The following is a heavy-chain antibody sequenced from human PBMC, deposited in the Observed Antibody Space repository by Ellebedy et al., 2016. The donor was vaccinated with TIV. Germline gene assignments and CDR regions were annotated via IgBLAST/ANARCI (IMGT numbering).Heavy chain of an antibody. CDR1: GFTFSSYA. V-gene: IGHV3-23*01. Sequence: PGGSLRLSCAASGFTFSSYAMSRVRQAPGKGLEWVSGISGFEQTTHYADSVEGRFAISRDNSKNTLYLQMNSLRAEDTAVNYCGRLLGEMGYYYGMDVWGQGTTVTVSS. J-gene: IGHJ6*02. CDR3: GRLLGEMGYYYGMDV. D-gene: IGHD3-10*01. CDR2: ISGFEQTT.